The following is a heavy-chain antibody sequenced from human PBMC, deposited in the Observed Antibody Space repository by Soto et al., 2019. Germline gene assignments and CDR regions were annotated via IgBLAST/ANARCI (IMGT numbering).Heavy chain of an antibody. V-gene: IGHV4-59*08. Sequence: QVQLQESGPGLVKPSETLSLTCTVSGCSISSYYWSWIRRPPGKGLEWIGYIHYNGITNYNPSLKSRVTLSLDTSKDQFSLKLSSVTAADTAVYYCARHDSRGGAYDVWGQGTMVTVSS. D-gene: IGHD2-21*01. CDR3: ARHDSRGGAYDV. CDR1: GCSISSYY. CDR2: IHYNGIT. J-gene: IGHJ3*01.